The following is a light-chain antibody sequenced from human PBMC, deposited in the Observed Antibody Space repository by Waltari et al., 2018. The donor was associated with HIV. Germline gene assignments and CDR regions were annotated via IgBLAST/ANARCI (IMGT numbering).Light chain of an antibody. J-gene: IGLJ1*01. CDR3: HSRDTDGDHYV. V-gene: IGLV3-19*01. CDR2: GGN. Sequence: SSELTQDPVVSVALVQTIQIRCHGDGLRSFFSNRYQHRPGQAPVLVVYGGNRRPSGIPDRFSASNSGNTSSLIISNSQAVDEAEYFCHSRDTDGDHYVFGGGTRVIVL. CDR1: GLRSFF.